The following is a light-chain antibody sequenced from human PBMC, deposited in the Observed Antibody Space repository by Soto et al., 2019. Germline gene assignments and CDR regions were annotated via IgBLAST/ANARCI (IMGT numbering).Light chain of an antibody. CDR3: QHYDTYSGT. J-gene: IGKJ3*01. V-gene: IGKV1-5*03. CDR1: QSISSW. CDR2: RAS. Sequence: DIQMTQSPSTLSASVGDRATITCRASQSISSWLAWYQQKPGKAPKLLIYRASSLESGVPPRFSGSGSGSEFTLTISSLQPDDFATYYCQHYDTYSGTFGPGTEVDIK.